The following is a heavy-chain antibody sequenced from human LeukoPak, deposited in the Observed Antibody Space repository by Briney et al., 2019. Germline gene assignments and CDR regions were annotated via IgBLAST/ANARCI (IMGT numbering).Heavy chain of an antibody. CDR2: IYENGGTT. J-gene: IGHJ4*02. CDR3: ARRAVE. Sequence: GGSLRLSCVGSGFTFRSHAMSWVRQAPEKGLEFVSGIYENGGTTYYADSVKGRFSISRDNSKNTLYLQMDSLRAEDTAVYYCARRAVEWGQGTLVTVSS. V-gene: IGHV3-23*01. CDR1: GFTFRSHA. D-gene: IGHD6-19*01.